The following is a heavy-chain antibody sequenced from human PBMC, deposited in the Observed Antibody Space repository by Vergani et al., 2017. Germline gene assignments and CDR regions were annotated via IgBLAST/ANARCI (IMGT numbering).Heavy chain of an antibody. CDR3: ARRSGIVYDIFSGTQYFFDF. CDR1: GGSFNTYY. J-gene: IGHJ4*02. D-gene: IGHD3-9*01. CDR2: IYSTGST. Sequence: QVQLEESGPGLVKPSETLSLTCTVSGGSFNTYYWSWIRQSPGKGLEWIGYIYSTGSTNYNPSLNSRVTMSVDTSKNQFSLKLSSVTAADTAVYYCARRSGIVYDIFSGTQYFFDFWGQGTLVTVSS. V-gene: IGHV4-59*12.